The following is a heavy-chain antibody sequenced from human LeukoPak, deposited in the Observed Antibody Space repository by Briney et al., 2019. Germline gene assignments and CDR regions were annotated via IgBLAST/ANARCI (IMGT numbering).Heavy chain of an antibody. Sequence: GGSRRLSCTTSGFTFGTHTMHWFRQAPGKGLQWIGFIRSSGTTQYAASVKGRFTISRDDSRSIAYLQMNSLKTEDTAVYYCTRDRFYVWFDPWGQGTLVTVSS. CDR3: TRDRFYVWFDP. D-gene: IGHD3-16*01. J-gene: IGHJ5*02. V-gene: IGHV3-49*03. CDR1: GFTFGTHT. CDR2: IRSSGTT.